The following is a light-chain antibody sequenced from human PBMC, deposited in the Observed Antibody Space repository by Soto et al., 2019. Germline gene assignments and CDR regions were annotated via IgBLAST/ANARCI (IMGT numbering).Light chain of an antibody. CDR3: QQYTCLWT. CDR2: QAS. CDR1: RSLQTW. J-gene: IGKJ1*01. V-gene: IGKV1-5*03. Sequence: DIQMNQSPSTLPATVGDRVTITCRASRSLQTWLAWYQQKPGKVPKLLIYQASSLQNGVPARFIGSGSGTEFTLTISSLQPDDVATYYCQQYTCLWTFGPGTKVDIK.